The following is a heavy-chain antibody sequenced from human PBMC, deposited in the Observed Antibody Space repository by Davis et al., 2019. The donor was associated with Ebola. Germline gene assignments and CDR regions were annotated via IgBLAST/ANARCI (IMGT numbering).Heavy chain of an antibody. CDR1: GFIFSNYW. Sequence: GESLKISCAASGFIFSNYWMHWVRQAPGKGLVWVSRINSDGSSTSYADSVKGRFTISRDNAKNTLYLQKNSLRVEDTAVYYCAKLVGASGGLDSWGQGTLVTVSS. CDR3: AKLVGASGGLDS. J-gene: IGHJ4*02. V-gene: IGHV3-74*01. D-gene: IGHD1-26*01. CDR2: INSDGSST.